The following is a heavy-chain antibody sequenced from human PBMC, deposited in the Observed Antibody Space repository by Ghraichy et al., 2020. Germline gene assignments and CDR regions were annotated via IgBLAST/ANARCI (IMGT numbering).Heavy chain of an antibody. Sequence: GGSLRLSCAASGFTFSSSWMSWVRQAPGKGLEWVANIKQDGSDKYYVDSVKGRFTISRDNAKNSLYLQMNSLRVEDTAVYYCVKGGGNFDCWGQGTLVTVSS. CDR2: IKQDGSDK. CDR1: GFTFSSSW. CDR3: VKGGGNFDC. V-gene: IGHV3-7*03. D-gene: IGHD3-16*01. J-gene: IGHJ4*02.